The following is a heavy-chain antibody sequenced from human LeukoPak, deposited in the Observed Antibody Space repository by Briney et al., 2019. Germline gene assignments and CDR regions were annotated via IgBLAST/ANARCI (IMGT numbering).Heavy chain of an antibody. Sequence: PSETLSFTCAVYGGSFSGYYWSWIRQPPGKGLEWIGEINHSGSTNYNPSLKSRVTISVDTSKNQFSLKLSSVTAADTAVYYCARGPGIAAAPFDPWGQGTLVTVSS. J-gene: IGHJ5*02. D-gene: IGHD6-13*01. CDR1: GGSFSGYY. CDR2: INHSGST. V-gene: IGHV4-34*01. CDR3: ARGPGIAAAPFDP.